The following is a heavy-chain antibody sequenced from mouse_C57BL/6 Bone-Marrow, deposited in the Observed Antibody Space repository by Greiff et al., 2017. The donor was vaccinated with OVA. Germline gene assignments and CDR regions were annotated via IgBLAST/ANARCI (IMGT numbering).Heavy chain of an antibody. CDR1: GFTFTDYY. CDR2: IRNKANGYTT. Sequence: DVHLVESGGGLVQPGGSLSLSCAASGFTFTDYYMSWVRQPPGKALEWLGFIRNKANGYTTEYSASVKGRFTISRDNSQSILYLQMNALRAEDSATYYCARFDYDGFAYWGQGTLVTVSA. CDR3: ARFDYDGFAY. D-gene: IGHD2-4*01. V-gene: IGHV7-3*01. J-gene: IGHJ3*01.